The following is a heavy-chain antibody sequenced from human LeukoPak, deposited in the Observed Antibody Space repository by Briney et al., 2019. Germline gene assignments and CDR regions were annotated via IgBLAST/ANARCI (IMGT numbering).Heavy chain of an antibody. CDR3: ARDGVCSSTSCYTRSASGHYYGMDV. D-gene: IGHD2-2*02. J-gene: IGHJ6*02. Sequence: PSQTLSLTCTVSGGSISSYYWSWIRQPAGKGLEWIGRIYTSGSTNYNPSLKSRVTMSVDTSKNQFSLKLSSVTAADTAVYYCARDGVCSSTSCYTRSASGHYYGMDVWGQGTTVTVSS. V-gene: IGHV4-4*07. CDR1: GGSISSYY. CDR2: IYTSGST.